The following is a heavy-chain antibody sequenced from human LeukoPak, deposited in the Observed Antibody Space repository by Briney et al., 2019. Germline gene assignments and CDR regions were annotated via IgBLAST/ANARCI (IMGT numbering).Heavy chain of an antibody. D-gene: IGHD6-13*01. J-gene: IGHJ4*02. Sequence: GGSLRLSCAASGFTFSNAWMSWVRQAPGKGLEWVSVIYSGGSTYYADSVKGRFTISRDNSKNTLYLQMNSLRAEDTAVYYCVRPYSSSWHQIDYWGQGTLVTVSS. V-gene: IGHV3-66*01. CDR3: VRPYSSSWHQIDY. CDR2: IYSGGST. CDR1: GFTFSNAW.